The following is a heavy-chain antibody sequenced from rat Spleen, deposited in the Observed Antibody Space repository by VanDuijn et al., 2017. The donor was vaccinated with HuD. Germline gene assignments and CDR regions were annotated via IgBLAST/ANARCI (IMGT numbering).Heavy chain of an antibody. Sequence: EVQLVASDGGLVQPGRSMKLSCAASGFIFSTYGMAWVRQAPKKGLEWVAYISYDGGNKYYRDSVKGRFTISRENAKSTLHLRMDSLRSEDTATYYCARRHYGYTDYFDYWGQGVMVTVSS. V-gene: IGHV5-25*01. CDR2: ISYDGGNK. CDR1: GFIFSTYG. CDR3: ARRHYGYTDYFDY. D-gene: IGHD1-9*01. J-gene: IGHJ2*01.